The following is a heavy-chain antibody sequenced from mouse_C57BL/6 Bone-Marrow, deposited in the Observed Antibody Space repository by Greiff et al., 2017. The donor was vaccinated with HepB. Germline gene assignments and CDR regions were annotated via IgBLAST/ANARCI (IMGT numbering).Heavy chain of an antibody. V-gene: IGHV5-12*01. J-gene: IGHJ4*01. CDR2: ISNGGGST. CDR1: GFTFSDYY. CDR3: ARRNGKAMDY. D-gene: IGHD2-1*01. Sequence: EVQVVESGGGLVQPGGSLKLSCAASGFTFSDYYMYWVRQTPEKRLEWVAYISNGGGSTYYPDTVKGRFTISRDNAKNTLYLQMSRLKSEDTAMYYCARRNGKAMDYWGQGTSVTVSS.